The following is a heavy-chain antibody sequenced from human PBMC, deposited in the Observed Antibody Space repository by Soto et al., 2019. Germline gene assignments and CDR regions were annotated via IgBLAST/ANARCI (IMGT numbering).Heavy chain of an antibody. CDR1: GGSISSGGYY. CDR3: SRVGGINWFDP. D-gene: IGHD1-20*01. V-gene: IGHV4-31*03. Sequence: QVQLQESGPGLVKPSQTLSLTCTVSGGSISSGGYYWSWIRQHPGQGLEWIGYIYDSGSTYYNPSLKSRVTRSLETSNNQFSLKLSAVTAADTAVYYCSRVGGINWFDPWGQGTLVTVSS. J-gene: IGHJ5*02. CDR2: IYDSGST.